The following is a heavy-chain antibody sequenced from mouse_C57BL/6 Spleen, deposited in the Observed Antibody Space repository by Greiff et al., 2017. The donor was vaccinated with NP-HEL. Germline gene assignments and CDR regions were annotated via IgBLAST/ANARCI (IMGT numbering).Heavy chain of an antibody. CDR2: IYPRSGNT. Sequence: QVQLQQSGAELARPGASVKLSCKASGYTFTSYGISWVKQRTGQGLEWIGEIYPRSGNTYYNEKFKGKATLTADKSSRTAYMELRSLTSEDSAVYFCAREALLCYWGQGTLVTVSA. V-gene: IGHV1-81*01. CDR1: GYTFTSYG. J-gene: IGHJ3*01. CDR3: AREALLCY.